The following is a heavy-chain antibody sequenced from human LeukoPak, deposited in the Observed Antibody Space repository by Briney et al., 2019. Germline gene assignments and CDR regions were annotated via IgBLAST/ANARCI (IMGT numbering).Heavy chain of an antibody. CDR1: AFTFSSYA. CDR2: ISGSGVST. CDR3: AKGRTGTYYSGVDY. Sequence: GGSLRLSCAASAFTFSSYAMSWVRQAPGKGLEWVSSISGSGVSTYYADSVKGRFTISRDNSRNTLYLQMNSLRAEDTAVYYCAKGRTGTYYSGVDYWGQGTLVTVSS. D-gene: IGHD2-15*01. J-gene: IGHJ4*02. V-gene: IGHV3-23*01.